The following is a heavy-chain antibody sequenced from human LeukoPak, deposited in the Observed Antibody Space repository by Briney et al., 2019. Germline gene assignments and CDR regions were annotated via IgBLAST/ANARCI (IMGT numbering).Heavy chain of an antibody. CDR3: ARHWDFYYDYYYFDY. V-gene: IGHV4-39*01. Sequence: SETLSLNCTVSGGSISSSSYYWGWIRQPPGKGLEWIGSIYYSGSTYYNPSLKSRVTISVDTSKNQFSLKLSSVTAADTAVYYCARHWDFYYDYYYFDYWGQGTLVTVSS. D-gene: IGHD3-22*01. J-gene: IGHJ4*02. CDR2: IYYSGST. CDR1: GGSISSSSYY.